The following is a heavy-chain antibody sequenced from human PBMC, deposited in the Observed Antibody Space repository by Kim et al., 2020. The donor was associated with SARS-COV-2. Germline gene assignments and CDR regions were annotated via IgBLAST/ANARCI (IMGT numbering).Heavy chain of an antibody. CDR3: ARDRITMVRGVTPFDP. J-gene: IGHJ5*02. V-gene: IGHV3-33*01. Sequence: GGSLRLSCAASGFTFSSYGMHWVRQAPGKGLEWVAVIWYDGSNKYYADSVKGRFTISRDNSKNTLYLQMNSLRAEDTAVYYCARDRITMVRGVTPFDPWGQGTLVTVSS. CDR1: GFTFSSYG. CDR2: IWYDGSNK. D-gene: IGHD3-10*01.